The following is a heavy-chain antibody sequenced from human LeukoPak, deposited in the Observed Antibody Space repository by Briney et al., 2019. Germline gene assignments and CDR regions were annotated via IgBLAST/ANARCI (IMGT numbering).Heavy chain of an antibody. V-gene: IGHV3-11*04. CDR3: AKDQALWFGESPLDY. CDR2: ISSSGSTK. D-gene: IGHD3-10*01. CDR1: GLSFSDYY. Sequence: GGSLRLSCAASGLSFSDYYMTWIRQAPGKGLEWVSYISSSGSTKYYADSVKGRFTISRDNAKNSLYLQMNSLRAEDTAVYYCAKDQALWFGESPLDYWGQGTLVTVSS. J-gene: IGHJ4*02.